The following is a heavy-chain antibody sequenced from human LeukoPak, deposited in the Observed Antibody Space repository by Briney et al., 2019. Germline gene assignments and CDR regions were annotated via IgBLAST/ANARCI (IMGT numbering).Heavy chain of an antibody. CDR2: INAGNGNT. CDR3: ARGRVVVAATANWFDP. D-gene: IGHD2-15*01. CDR1: GYTFTSYA. V-gene: IGHV1-3*01. Sequence: ASVKVSCKASGYTFTSYAMHWVRQAPGQRLEWMGWINAGNGNTKYSQEFQGRVTITRDTSASTAYMELSRLRSDDTAVYYCARGRVVVAATANWFDPWGQGTLVTVSS. J-gene: IGHJ5*02.